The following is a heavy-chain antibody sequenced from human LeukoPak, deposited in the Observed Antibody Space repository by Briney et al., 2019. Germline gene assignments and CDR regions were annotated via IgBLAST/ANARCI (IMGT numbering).Heavy chain of an antibody. Sequence: ASVTVSCKASGYTFTAHYIHWVRQAPGQGLEWMGWVHPISGDTNYAQRFQGRVTMTRDTSITTAYMDLSRLASDDTAVYYCATVRTSGNFPYYLDYWGQGTMVTVSS. D-gene: IGHD1-1*01. CDR1: GYTFTAHY. CDR2: VHPISGDT. J-gene: IGHJ4*02. V-gene: IGHV1-2*02. CDR3: ATVRTSGNFPYYLDY.